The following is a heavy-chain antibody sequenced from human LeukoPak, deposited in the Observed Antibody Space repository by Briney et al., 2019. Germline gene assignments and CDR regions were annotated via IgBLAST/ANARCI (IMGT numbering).Heavy chain of an antibody. CDR3: ARGPRYSSSWYTGHFDY. D-gene: IGHD6-13*01. CDR2: ISYDGSNK. V-gene: IGHV3-30-3*01. CDR1: GFTFSSYA. Sequence: PGGSLRLSCAASGFTFSSYAMHWVRQAPGKGLEWVAVISYDGSNKYYADSVKGRFTISRDNSKNTLYLQMNSLRAEDTAVYYCARGPRYSSSWYTGHFDYWGQGTLVTVSS. J-gene: IGHJ4*02.